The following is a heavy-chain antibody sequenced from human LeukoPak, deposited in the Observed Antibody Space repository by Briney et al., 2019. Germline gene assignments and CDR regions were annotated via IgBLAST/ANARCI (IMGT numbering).Heavy chain of an antibody. Sequence: GGSLRLSCAASGFTFSTYWMHWVRQAPGKGLEWVSSISSSSSYIYYADSVKGRFTISRDNAKNSLYLQMNSLRAEDTAVYYCASYSNSSPWGQGTLVTVSS. J-gene: IGHJ5*02. V-gene: IGHV3-21*01. CDR3: ASYSNSSP. D-gene: IGHD2-21*01. CDR1: GFTFSTYW. CDR2: ISSSSSYI.